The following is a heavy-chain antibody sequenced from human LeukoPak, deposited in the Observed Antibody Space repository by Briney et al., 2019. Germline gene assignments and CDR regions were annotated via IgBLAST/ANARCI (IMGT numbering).Heavy chain of an antibody. J-gene: IGHJ4*02. V-gene: IGHV3-43*02. CDR1: GFTFDDYA. CDR3: ARVEADYYDSSGYYGLGY. CDR2: ISGDGGST. D-gene: IGHD3-22*01. Sequence: PGGSLRLSCAASGFTFDDYAMHWVRQAPGKGLEWVSLISGDGGSTYYADSVKGRFTISRDNAKNSLYLQMNSLRAEDTAVYYCARVEADYYDSSGYYGLGYWGQGTLVTVSS.